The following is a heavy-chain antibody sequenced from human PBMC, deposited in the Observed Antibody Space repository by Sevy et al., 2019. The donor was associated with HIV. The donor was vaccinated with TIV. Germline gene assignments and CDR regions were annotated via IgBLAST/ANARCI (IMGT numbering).Heavy chain of an antibody. D-gene: IGHD1-1*01. CDR2: IYYSGST. Sequence: SETLSLTCTVSGGSISSYYWSWIRQPPAKGLEWIGYIYYSGSTNYNPSLKSRVTISVDTSKNQFSLKLSSVTAADTAVYYCARGPTGTTPDYWGQGTLVTVSS. CDR1: GGSISSYY. V-gene: IGHV4-59*01. J-gene: IGHJ4*02. CDR3: ARGPTGTTPDY.